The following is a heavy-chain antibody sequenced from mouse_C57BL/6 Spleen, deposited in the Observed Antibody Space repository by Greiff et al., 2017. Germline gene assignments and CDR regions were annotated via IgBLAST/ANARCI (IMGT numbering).Heavy chain of an antibody. Sequence: VQLQQSGPELVKPGASVKMSCKASGYTFTDYNMHWVKQSHGKSLEWIGDINPNNGGTSYNQKFKGKATLTVNKSSSTAYMELRSLTSEDSAVYYCARGSTGLGSHFDDWGQGTPVTVSA. J-gene: IGHJ3*01. D-gene: IGHD4-1*01. CDR2: INPNNGGT. V-gene: IGHV1-22*01. CDR1: GYTFTDYN. CDR3: ARGSTGLGSHFDD.